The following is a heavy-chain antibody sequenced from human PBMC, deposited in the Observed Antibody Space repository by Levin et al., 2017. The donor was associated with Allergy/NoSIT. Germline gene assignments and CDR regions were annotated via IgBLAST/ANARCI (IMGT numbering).Heavy chain of an antibody. Sequence: SETLSLTCAVYGGSFSGYYWSWIRQPPGKGLEWIGEINHSGSTNYNPSLKSRVTISVDTSKNQFSLKLSSVTAADTAVYYCATTGKGSGYYSAPWGYWGQGTLVTVSS. J-gene: IGHJ4*02. D-gene: IGHD3-22*01. CDR1: GGSFSGYY. V-gene: IGHV4-34*01. CDR3: ATTGKGSGYYSAPWGY. CDR2: INHSGST.